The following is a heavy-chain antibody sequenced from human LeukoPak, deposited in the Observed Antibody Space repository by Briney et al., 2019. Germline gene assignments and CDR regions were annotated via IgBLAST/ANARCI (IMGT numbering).Heavy chain of an antibody. CDR2: IIPILGIA. CDR3: AREVYDSSGYLDY. D-gene: IGHD3-22*01. J-gene: IGHJ4*02. Sequence: SVKVSCKASGGTFSSYAISWVRQAPGQGLEWMGRIIPILGIANYAQKFQGRVTITADKSTSTAYMELSSLRSEGTAVYYCAREVYDSSGYLDYWGQGTLVTVSS. CDR1: GGTFSSYA. V-gene: IGHV1-69*04.